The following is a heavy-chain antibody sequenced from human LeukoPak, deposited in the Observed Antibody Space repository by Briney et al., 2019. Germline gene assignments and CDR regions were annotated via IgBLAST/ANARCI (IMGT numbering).Heavy chain of an antibody. V-gene: IGHV3-9*03. J-gene: IGHJ4*02. CDR3: AKDIGAGYSSGWYDY. D-gene: IGHD6-19*01. CDR1: GFTFDDYA. Sequence: GGSLRLSCAASGFTFDDYAMHWVRQAPGKGLEWVSGISWNSGSIGYADSVKGRFTISRDNAKNSLYLQMNSLRAEDMALYYCAKDIGAGYSSGWYDYWGQGALVTVSS. CDR2: ISWNSGSI.